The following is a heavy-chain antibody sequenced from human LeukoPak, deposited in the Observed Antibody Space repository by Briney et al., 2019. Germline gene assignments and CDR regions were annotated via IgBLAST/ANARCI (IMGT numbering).Heavy chain of an antibody. V-gene: IGHV3-53*01. CDR2: IYSGGTT. Sequence: PGGSLRLSCKASGFTVSNNYMNWVRQAPGKGLEWVALIYSGGTTNYADSVKGRFTISRDNSKNTLYLQMTNVRVEDTAVYYCARDPPGIAASVSGGWGQATLVTVSS. J-gene: IGHJ4*02. CDR3: ARDPPGIAASVSGG. D-gene: IGHD6-13*01. CDR1: GFTVSNNY.